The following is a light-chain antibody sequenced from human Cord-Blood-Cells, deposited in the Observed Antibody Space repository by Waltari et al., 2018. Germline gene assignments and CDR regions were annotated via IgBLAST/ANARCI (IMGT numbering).Light chain of an antibody. CDR1: QSISSY. V-gene: IGKV1-39*01. CDR3: QQSYSTPYT. Sequence: DIQMTQSPSPLSASVGDRVTITCRASQSISSYLNWYKQKPGKAPKILIYAASSLQSGVPSRFSGSGSGTDFTLTISSLQPEDFATYYCQQSYSTPYTFGQGTKLEIK. J-gene: IGKJ2*01. CDR2: AAS.